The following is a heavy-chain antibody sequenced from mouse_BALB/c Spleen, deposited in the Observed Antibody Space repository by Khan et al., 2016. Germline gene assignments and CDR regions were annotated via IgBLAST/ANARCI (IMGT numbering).Heavy chain of an antibody. D-gene: IGHD2-4*01. Sequence: VQLKQSGAELVKPGASVKLSCTASGFNIKDTYMHWVKQRPEQGLEWIGRIDPANGNTKYDPKFQGKATITAVTSANSAYQQPSSLTAEDTAVYYCARSPYDYDVGFAYLGQGTLVTVSA. CDR2: IDPANGNT. CDR3: ARSPYDYDVGFAY. J-gene: IGHJ3*01. V-gene: IGHV14-3*02. CDR1: GFNIKDTY.